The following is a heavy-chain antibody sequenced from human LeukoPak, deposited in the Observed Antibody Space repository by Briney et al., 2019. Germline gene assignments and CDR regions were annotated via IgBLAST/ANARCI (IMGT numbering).Heavy chain of an antibody. D-gene: IGHD3-10*01. CDR3: ARQRVRGVIMYPMWWFDP. Sequence: SETLSLTCTVSGGSISSSSYYWGWIRQPPGKGLEWIGSIYYSGSTYYNPSLKSRVTISVDTSKNQFSLKLSSVTAADTAVYYCARQRVRGVIMYPMWWFDPWGQGTLVTVSS. V-gene: IGHV4-39*01. CDR1: GGSISSSSYY. J-gene: IGHJ5*02. CDR2: IYYSGST.